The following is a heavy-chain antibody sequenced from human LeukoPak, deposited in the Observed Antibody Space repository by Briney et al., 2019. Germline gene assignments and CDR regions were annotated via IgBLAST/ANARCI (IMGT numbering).Heavy chain of an antibody. CDR1: GYTFTDYY. V-gene: IGHV1-2*02. Sequence: ASVKVSCKASGYTFTDYYMHWVRQAPGQGLDWMGWINPKSGGTNYAQRFQGRVTMTRDTSISTAYMELSGLRSDDTAVYYCARTFTATYVGFGLWGQGTLVTVS. J-gene: IGHJ5*02. D-gene: IGHD3-16*01. CDR2: INPKSGGT. CDR3: ARTFTATYVGFGL.